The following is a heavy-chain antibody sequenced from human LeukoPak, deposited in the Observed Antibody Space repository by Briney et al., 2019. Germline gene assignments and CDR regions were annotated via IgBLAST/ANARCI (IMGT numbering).Heavy chain of an antibody. CDR2: IIAYNGNT. J-gene: IGHJ4*02. CDR3: AIELMDYYDSSGYYLRDY. V-gene: IGHV1-18*01. Sequence: ASVKVSCKASGYTFTSYGISWVRQAPGQGLEWMGWIIAYNGNTNYAQKLQGRVTMTTDTSTSTAYMELRSLRSDDTAVYYCAIELMDYYDSSGYYLRDYWGQGTLVTVSS. D-gene: IGHD3-22*01. CDR1: GYTFTSYG.